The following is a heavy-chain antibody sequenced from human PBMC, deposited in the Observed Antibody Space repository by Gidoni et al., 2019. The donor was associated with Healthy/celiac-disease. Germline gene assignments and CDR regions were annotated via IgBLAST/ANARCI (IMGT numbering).Heavy chain of an antibody. CDR2: ISAYKGNT. V-gene: IGHV1-18*01. J-gene: IGHJ4*02. CDR3: ARGVTYYYDSSGPHDY. Sequence: QLQLVQSGAEVQKPGASVKVSCQASGFTFTSNGISWLRQAPGQGLEWMGWISAYKGNTNDAQKLQGRVKMTTDTSTSTAYMELRSLRSDDTAVYYCARGVTYYYDSSGPHDYWGQGTLVTVSS. CDR1: GFTFTSNG. D-gene: IGHD3-22*01.